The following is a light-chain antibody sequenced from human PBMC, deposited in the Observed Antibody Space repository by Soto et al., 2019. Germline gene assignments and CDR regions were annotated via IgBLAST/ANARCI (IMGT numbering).Light chain of an antibody. V-gene: IGKV1-39*01. CDR2: AAS. Sequence: DIQMTQSPSSLSASVGDRVTITCRASQGISTYLNWYQQKPGKAPKLLIYAASTLERGVPSRFSGSGSATEFTLTISGLQPDDFATYYCQQYKDYVYTFGQGTKVDIK. J-gene: IGKJ2*01. CDR3: QQYKDYVYT. CDR1: QGISTY.